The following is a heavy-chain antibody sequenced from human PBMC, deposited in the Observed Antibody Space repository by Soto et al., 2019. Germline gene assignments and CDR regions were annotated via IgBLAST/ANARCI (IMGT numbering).Heavy chain of an antibody. J-gene: IGHJ4*02. CDR2: IYYSGST. CDR1: GGSISSYY. CDR3: ARDLVVIGMSYFDY. D-gene: IGHD3-22*01. V-gene: IGHV4-59*01. Sequence: SLTCTVSGGSISSYYWSWIRQPPGKGLEWLVYIYYSGSTNYNPSLKSRVTISVDTSKNQCSLKLTSVTAADTAVYYGARDLVVIGMSYFDYWGQGTLVTVSS.